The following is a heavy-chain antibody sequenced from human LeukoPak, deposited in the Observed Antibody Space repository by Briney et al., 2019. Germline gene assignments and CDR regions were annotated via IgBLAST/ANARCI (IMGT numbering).Heavy chain of an antibody. CDR1: GFTFDDYG. V-gene: IGHV3-20*01. D-gene: IGHD3-3*01. J-gene: IGHJ4*02. CDR3: ARERSYDFWSGAFDY. CDR2: INWNGGST. Sequence: PGGSLRLSCAASGFTFDDYGMSWVRQAPGKGLEWVSGINWNGGSTGYADSGKGRFTISRDNAKNSLYLQMNSLRAEDTALYHCARERSYDFWSGAFDYWGQGTLVTVSS.